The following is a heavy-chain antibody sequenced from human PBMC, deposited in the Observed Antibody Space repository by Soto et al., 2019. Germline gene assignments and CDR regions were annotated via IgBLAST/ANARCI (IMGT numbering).Heavy chain of an antibody. D-gene: IGHD6-13*01. J-gene: IGHJ6*02. Sequence: EVQLLESGGGLVQPGGSLRLSCAASGFTFSSYAMSWVHQAPGKGLEWVSAISGSGGSTYYADSVKGRFTISRDNSKNTLYLQMNSLRAEDTAVYYCAKEGAAAELGLYGMDVWGQGTTVTVSS. CDR3: AKEGAAAELGLYGMDV. CDR1: GFTFSSYA. V-gene: IGHV3-23*01. CDR2: ISGSGGST.